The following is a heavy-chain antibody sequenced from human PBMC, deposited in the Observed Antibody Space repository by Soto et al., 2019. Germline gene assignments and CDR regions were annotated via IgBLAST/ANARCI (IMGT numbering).Heavy chain of an antibody. J-gene: IGHJ3*02. D-gene: IGHD6-19*01. CDR3: AKDRDSSSADDAFDI. V-gene: IGHV3-23*01. Sequence: PGGSLRLSCAASGFTFSSYAMSGVRQAPGKGLGWVSAISGSGGSTYYADSVKGRFTISRDNSKNTLYLQMNSLRAEATAVYYCAKDRDSSSADDAFDIWGQGTMVTVSS. CDR2: ISGSGGST. CDR1: GFTFSSYA.